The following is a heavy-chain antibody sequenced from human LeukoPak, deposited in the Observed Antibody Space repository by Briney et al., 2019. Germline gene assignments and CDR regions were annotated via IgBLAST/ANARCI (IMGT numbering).Heavy chain of an antibody. CDR3: ARTAGEGYSEEFDP. Sequence: GGSLRLSCAASGFTFSSYGMHWVRQAPGKGLEWVAFIRYDGSNKYYADSVKGRFTISRDNSKNTLYLQMNSLRAEDTAVYYCARTAGEGYSEEFDPWGQGTLGTVSS. J-gene: IGHJ5*02. V-gene: IGHV3-30*02. CDR1: GFTFSSYG. CDR2: IRYDGSNK. D-gene: IGHD3-16*01.